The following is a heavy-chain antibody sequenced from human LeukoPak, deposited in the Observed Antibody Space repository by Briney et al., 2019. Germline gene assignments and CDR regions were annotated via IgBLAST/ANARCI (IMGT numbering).Heavy chain of an antibody. CDR1: GFTFSSYS. CDR2: ISSGSGYI. Sequence: GGSLRLSCAASGFTFSSYSINWVRQAPGKGLEWVSSISSGSGYIYYADSVKGRFTISRDDAKNSLYLQMNSLRADDTAVYYCAGAFRVEAFDIWGQGTMVTVSS. V-gene: IGHV3-21*01. D-gene: IGHD4/OR15-4a*01. J-gene: IGHJ3*02. CDR3: AGAFRVEAFDI.